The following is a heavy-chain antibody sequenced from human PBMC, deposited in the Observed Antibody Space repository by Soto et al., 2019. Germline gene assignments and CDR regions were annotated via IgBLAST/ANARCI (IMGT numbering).Heavy chain of an antibody. CDR2: ISAYSGNT. CDR1: GYTFTSYG. CDR3: ARETPVTTFDS. V-gene: IGHV1-18*01. Sequence: QVQLVQSGAEVKKPGASVRVSCKASGYTFTSYGISWVRQAPGLGLEWMGWISAYSGNTNYAQKLQGRVIMTTDTSTSTAYMELRSLRSGDTAVYYCARETPVTTFDSWGQGTLVTVSS. D-gene: IGHD4-17*01. J-gene: IGHJ4*02.